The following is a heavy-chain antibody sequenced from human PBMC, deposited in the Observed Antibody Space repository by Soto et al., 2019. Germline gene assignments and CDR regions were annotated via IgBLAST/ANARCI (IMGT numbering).Heavy chain of an antibody. V-gene: IGHV4-39*01. Sequence: QLQLQESGPGLVKPSETLSLTCTVSGGSISSSSYYWGWIRQPPGKGLEWIGSIYYSGRTYYNPSLKSRVTIYVDTSKNQFSLKLSSVTAADTAVYYCANGLDRVYSSSWYRYYYYYGMDVWGQGTTVTVSS. J-gene: IGHJ6*02. CDR2: IYYSGRT. CDR3: ANGLDRVYSSSWYRYYYYYGMDV. D-gene: IGHD6-13*01. CDR1: GGSISSSSYY.